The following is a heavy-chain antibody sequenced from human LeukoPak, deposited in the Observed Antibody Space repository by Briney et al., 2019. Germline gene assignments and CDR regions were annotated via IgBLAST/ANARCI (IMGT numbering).Heavy chain of an antibody. Sequence: ASVKVSCKASGYTFTDYYMYWVRQAPGQGLEWMGWINPNSGGTNYAQKFQGRVTMTRDTSISTAYMELSRLRSDDTAVYYCATQTNPIPAASIDYWGQGTLVTVSS. V-gene: IGHV1-2*02. CDR3: ATQTNPIPAASIDY. J-gene: IGHJ4*02. D-gene: IGHD2-2*01. CDR2: INPNSGGT. CDR1: GYTFTDYY.